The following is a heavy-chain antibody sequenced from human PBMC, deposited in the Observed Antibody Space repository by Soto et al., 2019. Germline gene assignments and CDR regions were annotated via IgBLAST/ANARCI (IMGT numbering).Heavy chain of an antibody. V-gene: IGHV4-59*08. CDR2: IYYSGST. J-gene: IGHJ3*02. Sequence: QVQLQESGPGLVKPSETLSLTCTVSGGSISSYYWSWIRQPPGKGLEWIGYIYYSGSTNYIPSLKSRVTMAVDTSKDQFALKLGSVTAADTAVYYCARHCSGGSCYYAFDIWGQGTMVTVSS. D-gene: IGHD2-15*01. CDR3: ARHCSGGSCYYAFDI. CDR1: GGSISSYY.